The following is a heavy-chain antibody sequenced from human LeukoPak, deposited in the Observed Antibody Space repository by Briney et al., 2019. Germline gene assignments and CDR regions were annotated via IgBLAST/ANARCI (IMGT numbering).Heavy chain of an antibody. V-gene: IGHV1-18*01. J-gene: IGHJ4*02. CDR3: ARHSAYSKYYFHS. CDR2: ITPSNGDT. D-gene: IGHD5-12*01. Sequence: ASVKVSCQASGYTFSTYAITWVRQAPGQGLEWLGWITPSNGDTNYAQKLRGRITMTTDTPTSTAYMELRSLRSDDTAVYYCARHSAYSKYYFHSWGQGTLVSVSS. CDR1: GYTFSTYA.